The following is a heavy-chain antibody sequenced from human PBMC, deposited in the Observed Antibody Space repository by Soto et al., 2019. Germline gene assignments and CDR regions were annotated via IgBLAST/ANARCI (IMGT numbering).Heavy chain of an antibody. Sequence: SETLSLTCTVSVDSITTYYWSWIRQPAGKGLEWIGRIDTSGNTNYNPSLKSRVTMSVDTSKKQFSLKLTSVTAADTAVYYCARYSNNWFQTEGMDVWGQGTTVT. CDR1: VDSITTYY. J-gene: IGHJ6*02. CDR3: ARYSNNWFQTEGMDV. V-gene: IGHV4-4*07. CDR2: IDTSGNT. D-gene: IGHD6-13*01.